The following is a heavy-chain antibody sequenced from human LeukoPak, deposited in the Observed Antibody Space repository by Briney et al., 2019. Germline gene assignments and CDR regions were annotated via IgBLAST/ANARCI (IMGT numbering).Heavy chain of an antibody. CDR2: IYNSGST. D-gene: IGHD3-10*02. Sequence: SETLSVTCNVSLGSISSYSWTWIRQPVGKGLEWIGRIYNSGSTNYDHSLESRVTMSVDTSKKQLSLKLSSVTAADTAVYYCARDALGMLGVWYFDLWGRGTLVTVSS. CDR1: LGSISSYS. J-gene: IGHJ2*01. CDR3: ARDALGMLGVWYFDL. V-gene: IGHV4-4*07.